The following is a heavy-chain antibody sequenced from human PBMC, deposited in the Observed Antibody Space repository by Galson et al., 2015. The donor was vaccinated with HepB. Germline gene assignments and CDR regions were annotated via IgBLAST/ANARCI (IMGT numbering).Heavy chain of an antibody. CDR1: GDSVSSNSAA. CDR3: TRVAGTIYYYGLDV. D-gene: IGHD6-19*01. CDR2: TYYRSKWYS. Sequence: CAISGDSVSSNSAAWNWIRRSPSRGLEWLGRTYYRSKWYSDYAVSVRSRISINVDTSRSQFSLQLNSVAPADTAVYYCTRVAGTIYYYGLDVWGQGTTVTVSS. V-gene: IGHV6-1*01. J-gene: IGHJ6*02.